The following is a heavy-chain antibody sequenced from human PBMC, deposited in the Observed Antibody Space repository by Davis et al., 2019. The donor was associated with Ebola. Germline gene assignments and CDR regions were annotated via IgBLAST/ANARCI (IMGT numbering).Heavy chain of an antibody. CDR2: IYYSGST. CDR1: GGSISSYY. J-gene: IGHJ3*02. Sequence: SETLSLTCTVSGGSISSYYWSWIRQPPGKGLEWIGYIYYSGSTNYNPSLKSRVTISVDTSKNQFSLKLSSVTAADTAVYYCARDLLPGGTDAFDIWGQGTMVTVSS. V-gene: IGHV4-59*01. D-gene: IGHD2-15*01. CDR3: ARDLLPGGTDAFDI.